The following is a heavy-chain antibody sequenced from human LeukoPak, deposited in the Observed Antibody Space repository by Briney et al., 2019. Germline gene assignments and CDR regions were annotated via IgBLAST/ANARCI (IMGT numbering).Heavy chain of an antibody. J-gene: IGHJ6*02. V-gene: IGHV4-34*01. CDR3: ARGRIAKIVVVHSFSYGMDV. D-gene: IGHD3-22*01. CDR2: INDYTGDT. Sequence: SSETLSLTCTVYGGAFTDYFWTWIRKSPGKGLEGIGEINDYTGDTNYNPSLNSRVSISLEKSKHQFSLELRSVTAADTAVYYCARGRIAKIVVVHSFSYGMDVWGQGTTVTVSS. CDR1: GGAFTDYF.